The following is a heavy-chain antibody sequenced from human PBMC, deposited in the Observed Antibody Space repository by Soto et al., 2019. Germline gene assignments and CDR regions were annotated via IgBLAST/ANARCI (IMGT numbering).Heavy chain of an antibody. J-gene: IGHJ4*02. CDR3: AAGEVLWFGFDY. CDR2: IVVGSGNT. V-gene: IGHV1-58*01. D-gene: IGHD3-10*01. Sequence: QMQLVQSGPEVKKPGTSVKVSCKASGFTFTSSAVQWVRQARGQRLEWIGWIVVGSGNTNYAQKFQERVTITRDMSTSTAYMELSSLRSEDTAVYYCAAGEVLWFGFDYWGQGNLVTVSS. CDR1: GFTFTSSA.